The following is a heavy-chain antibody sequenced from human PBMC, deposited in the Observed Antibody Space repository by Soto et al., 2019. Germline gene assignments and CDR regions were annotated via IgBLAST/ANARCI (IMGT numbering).Heavy chain of an antibody. J-gene: IGHJ4*02. CDR1: GGSISSSNW. Sequence: QVQLQESGPGLVKPSGTLSLTCAVSGGSISSSNWWSWVRQPPGKGLEWVGEIYHSGGTNYNPSLNSRVTILVDKSKNQFSLKLSSVTAADTAVYYFARITAAGTSVDYWGQGTLVTVSS. CDR2: IYHSGGT. D-gene: IGHD6-13*01. CDR3: ARITAAGTSVDY. V-gene: IGHV4-4*02.